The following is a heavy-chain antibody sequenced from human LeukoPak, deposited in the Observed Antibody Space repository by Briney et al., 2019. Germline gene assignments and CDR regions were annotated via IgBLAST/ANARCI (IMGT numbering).Heavy chain of an antibody. V-gene: IGHV3-23*01. CDR3: AKDLGWIHFAY. D-gene: IGHD5-18*01. CDR1: GFPFSSYA. Sequence: LAGGSLSLSCAASGFPFSSYAMSWVRQPPGKGLEWVQAISGCGGGTFYADSVKGLFTIPRDNSKNTLYQQMNSLRAEDTSVYYCAKDLGWIHFAYWGQGTLVTVSS. CDR2: ISGCGGGT. J-gene: IGHJ4*02.